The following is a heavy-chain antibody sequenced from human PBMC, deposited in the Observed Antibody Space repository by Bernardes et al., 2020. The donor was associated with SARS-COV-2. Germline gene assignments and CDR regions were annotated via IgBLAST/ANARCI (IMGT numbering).Heavy chain of an antibody. J-gene: IGHJ1*01. D-gene: IGHD2-21*02. CDR3: ANRGAYCSGHCYSEYLQH. CDR1: GGSITSATYY. Sequence: SETLSLTCTVSGGSITSATYYWSWIRQPAGKGLQWIGRINAGGGTSYSPSLQSRVTISIDTSKHQFSLRLSSVTAADTAVYYCANRGAYCSGHCYSEYLQHWGQGTLVTVPS. CDR2: INAGGGT. V-gene: IGHV4-61*02.